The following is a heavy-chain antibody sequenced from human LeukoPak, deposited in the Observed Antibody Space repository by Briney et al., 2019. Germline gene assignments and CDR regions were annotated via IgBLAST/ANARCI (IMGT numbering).Heavy chain of an antibody. CDR1: GFTFDDYG. D-gene: IGHD3-3*01. CDR2: ISGSGGST. Sequence: PGGSLRLSCAASGFTFDDYGMSWVRQAPGKGLEWVSAISGSGGSTYYADSVKGRFTISRDNSKNTLYLQMNSLRAEDTAVYYCAKDRVVIVLSDAFDIWGQGTMVTVSS. CDR3: AKDRVVIVLSDAFDI. J-gene: IGHJ3*02. V-gene: IGHV3-23*01.